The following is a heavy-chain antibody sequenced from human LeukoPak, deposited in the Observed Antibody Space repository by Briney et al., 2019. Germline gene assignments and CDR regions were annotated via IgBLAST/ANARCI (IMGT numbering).Heavy chain of an antibody. CDR3: ARATYYNFWSGSYDYYYYMDV. V-gene: IGHV3-23*01. CDR1: GFTSSSYA. CDR2: ISGSGGST. D-gene: IGHD3-3*01. Sequence: PGGSLRLSCAASGFTSSSYAMSWVRQAPGKGLEWVSAISGSGGSTYYADSVKGRFTISRDNSKNTLYLQMNSLRAEDTAVYYCARATYYNFWSGSYDYYYYMDVWGKGATVTVSS. J-gene: IGHJ6*03.